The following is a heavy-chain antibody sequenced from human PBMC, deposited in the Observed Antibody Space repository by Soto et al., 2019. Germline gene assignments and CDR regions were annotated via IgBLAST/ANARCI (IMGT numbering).Heavy chain of an antibody. V-gene: IGHV3-23*01. J-gene: IGHJ3*01. Sequence: GGSLRLSCAASGFTFNTYAMSWVRQAPGKGLEWVAGIGGGDTHYADSVTGRFTISRDDSKSTVSLQMNSLRVEDTAAYYCAKDRMNFNSVWDPFDVWGQGTLVTVSS. CDR3: AKDRMNFNSVWDPFDV. CDR2: IGGGDT. D-gene: IGHD2-15*01. CDR1: GFTFNTYA.